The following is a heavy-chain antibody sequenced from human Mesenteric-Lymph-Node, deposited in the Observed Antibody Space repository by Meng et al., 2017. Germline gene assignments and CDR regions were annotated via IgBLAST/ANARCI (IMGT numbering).Heavy chain of an antibody. CDR1: GYTFTSYG. CDR2: IIPIFGTA. Sequence: SVKVSCKASGYTFTSYGISWVRQAPGQGLEWMGGIIPIFGTANYAQKFQGRVTITADESTSTAYMELSSLRSEDTAVYYCARVLSFWFDPWGQGTLVTVSS. J-gene: IGHJ5*02. CDR3: ARVLSFWFDP. V-gene: IGHV1-69*13.